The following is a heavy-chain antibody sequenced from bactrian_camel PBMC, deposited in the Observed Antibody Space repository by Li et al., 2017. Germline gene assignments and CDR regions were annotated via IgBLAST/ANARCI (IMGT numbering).Heavy chain of an antibody. CDR2: IDTYATT. D-gene: IGHD1*01. CDR1: GYIGSGYC. J-gene: IGHJ7*01. V-gene: IGHV3S53*01. Sequence: VQLVESGGGPVQAGGSLRLSCAPTSGYIGSGYCMGWFRQGPGKEREGVAVIDTYATTTYADSVKGRFTISKDNDKNTLYLQMNGLKPEDTAVYYCAADVRDRGLSYCDRDGRWRPGYDYNMDYWGKGTQVTVS.